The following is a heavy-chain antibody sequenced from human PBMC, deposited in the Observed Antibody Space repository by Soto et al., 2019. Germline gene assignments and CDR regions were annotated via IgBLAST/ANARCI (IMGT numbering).Heavy chain of an antibody. D-gene: IGHD3-10*01. V-gene: IGHV4-34*01. J-gene: IGHJ6*02. CDR1: GGSFSGYY. CDR2: INHSGST. Sequence: SETLSLTCAVHGGSFSGYYWSWIRQPPGKGLEWIGEINHSGSTNYNPSPKSRVTISVDTSKNQFSLKLSSVTAADTAVYYCARTRYYGSGSYYNVRHYYYYGMDVWGQGTTVTVSS. CDR3: ARTRYYGSGSYYNVRHYYYYGMDV.